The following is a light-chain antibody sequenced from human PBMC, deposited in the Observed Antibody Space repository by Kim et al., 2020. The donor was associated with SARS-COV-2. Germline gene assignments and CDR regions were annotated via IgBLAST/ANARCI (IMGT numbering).Light chain of an antibody. J-gene: IGKJ2*01. CDR2: GAS. V-gene: IGKV3-20*01. CDR3: QQYTTSPPAYT. CDR1: QSISSEF. Sequence: PGEGATLSCRASQSISSEFLAWYQRISGQPPRLLIFGASNRAAGIPDRFSGGGSGTDFTLTITRLEPADSAVYYCQQYTTSPPAYTFGQGTKLEI.